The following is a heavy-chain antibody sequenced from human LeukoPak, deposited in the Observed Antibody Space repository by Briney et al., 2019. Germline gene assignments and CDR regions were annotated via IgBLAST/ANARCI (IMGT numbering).Heavy chain of an antibody. D-gene: IGHD3-9*01. V-gene: IGHV3-48*04. J-gene: IGHJ5*02. CDR1: GYTLTELS. CDR2: ISSSSSTI. CDR3: ARERSSYYDIPGWFDP. Sequence: ASVKVSCKVSGYTLTELSMHWVRQAPGKGLEWVSYISSSSSTIYYADSVKGRFTISRDNAKNSLYLQMNSLRAEDTAVYYCARERSSYYDIPGWFDPWGQGTLVTVSS.